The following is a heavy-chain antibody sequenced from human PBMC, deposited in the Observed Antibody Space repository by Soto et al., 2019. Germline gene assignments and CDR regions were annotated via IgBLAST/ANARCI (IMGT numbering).Heavy chain of an antibody. J-gene: IGHJ5*02. CDR2: IIPIFGTA. D-gene: IGHD3-9*01. CDR3: ASVYYDIFTGNVPHFDP. V-gene: IGHV1-69*06. Sequence: GASVKVSCKASGGTFSSYAISWVRQAPGQGLEWMGGIIPIFGTANYAQKFQGRVTITADKSTSTAYMELSSLRSEDTAVYYCASVYYDIFTGNVPHFDPWGQGTLVTVSS. CDR1: GGTFSSYA.